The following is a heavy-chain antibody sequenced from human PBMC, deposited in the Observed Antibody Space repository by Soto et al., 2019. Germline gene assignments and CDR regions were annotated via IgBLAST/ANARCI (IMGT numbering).Heavy chain of an antibody. Sequence: PGGSLGLSCAASGFTFSDYTMTWVRQAPGKGLEWVSFVTGSSRHIYYAESVKGRFTISRDNAKNSLYLQMDSLRAEDTAVYYCARTAAAGKYYYGMDVWGQGTTVTVS. V-gene: IGHV3-21*01. CDR2: VTGSSRHI. CDR1: GFTFSDYT. D-gene: IGHD6-13*01. CDR3: ARTAAAGKYYYGMDV. J-gene: IGHJ6*02.